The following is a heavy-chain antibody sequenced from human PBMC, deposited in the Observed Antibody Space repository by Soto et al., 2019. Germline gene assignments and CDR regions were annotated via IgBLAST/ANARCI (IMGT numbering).Heavy chain of an antibody. CDR3: ARIGAWPMDFDY. CDR1: GYSIRRGYY. V-gene: IGHV4-38-2*01. CDR2: IYQSGRT. D-gene: IGHD2-2*03. J-gene: IGHJ4*02. Sequence: ETLSLPCAVSGYSIRRGYYWGWIRQPPGKGLEWIGSIYQSGRTHYNPSLKSRVTISVDTSKNQFSLKQTSVTAEDTAVYYCARIGAWPMDFDYWGRGSLVTVSS.